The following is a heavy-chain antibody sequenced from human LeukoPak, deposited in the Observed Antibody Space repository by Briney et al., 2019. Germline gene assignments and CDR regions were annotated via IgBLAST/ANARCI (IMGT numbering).Heavy chain of an antibody. CDR1: GYTFTGYY. CDR3: ARLYGSGGTDFDH. J-gene: IGHJ4*02. Sequence: ASVKVSCKASGYTFTGYYMHWVRQAPGQGLEWMGWINPNSGGTNYAQKFQGRVTMTRDTSISTAYMELSRLRSDDTAVYYCARLYGSGGTDFDHWGQGTLVTVSS. CDR2: INPNSGGT. V-gene: IGHV1-2*02. D-gene: IGHD3-10*01.